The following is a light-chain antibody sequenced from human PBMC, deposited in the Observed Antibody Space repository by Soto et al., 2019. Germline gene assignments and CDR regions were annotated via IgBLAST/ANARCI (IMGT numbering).Light chain of an antibody. CDR1: QGLSNY. V-gene: IGKV1-27*01. CDR3: QKYDSAPWT. CDR2: AAS. J-gene: IGKJ1*01. Sequence: DIQMTQSPSSLSASVRDRVTITCRASQGLSNYLAWYQQKPGKVPTLLIYAASTLQSGVPSRFSGSGSGTDFTLTISSLQPEDVATYYCQKYDSAPWTFGQGTKVEIK.